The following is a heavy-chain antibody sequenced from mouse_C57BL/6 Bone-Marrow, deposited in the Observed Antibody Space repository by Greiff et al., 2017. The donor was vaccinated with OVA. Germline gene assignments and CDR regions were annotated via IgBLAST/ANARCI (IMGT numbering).Heavy chain of an antibody. Sequence: VQLKQSGPELVKPGASVKISCKASGYTFTDYYMNWVKQSHGKSLEWIGDINPNNGGTSYNQKFKGKATLTVDKSSSTAYMELRSLTSDDSAVYYCARYQFITTVVDFDYWGQGTTLTVSS. V-gene: IGHV1-26*01. CDR3: ARYQFITTVVDFDY. CDR1: GYTFTDYY. J-gene: IGHJ2*01. D-gene: IGHD1-1*01. CDR2: INPNNGGT.